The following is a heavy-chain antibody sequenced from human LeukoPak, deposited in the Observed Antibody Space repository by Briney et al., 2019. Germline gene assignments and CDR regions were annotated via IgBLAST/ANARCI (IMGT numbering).Heavy chain of an antibody. CDR3: ARYIVTPGAVGY. CDR1: GFTFSNYW. D-gene: IGHD5-12*01. V-gene: IGHV3-74*01. J-gene: IGHJ4*02. CDR2: INSDESST. Sequence: GGSLRLSCAASGFTFSNYWMHWVRQAPGKGLMWVSRINSDESSTSYADSVKGRFTISRDNAKNTLYLQMNSLRAEDTAVYYCARYIVTPGAVGYWGQGTLVTVSS.